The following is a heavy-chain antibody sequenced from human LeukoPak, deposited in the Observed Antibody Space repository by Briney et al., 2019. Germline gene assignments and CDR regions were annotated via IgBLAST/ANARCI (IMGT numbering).Heavy chain of an antibody. V-gene: IGHV3-11*04. Sequence: GGSLSLSCAVSGFIFSDYYMSWIRQAPGKGVEWVSYISSSGSNIYYADSVKGRFTISRDNAENSLYLQMNSLRAEDTAVYYCARVLKYYGSGRHGYFDYWGQGTLVTVSS. CDR1: GFIFSDYY. D-gene: IGHD3-10*01. CDR3: ARVLKYYGSGRHGYFDY. CDR2: ISSSGSNI. J-gene: IGHJ4*02.